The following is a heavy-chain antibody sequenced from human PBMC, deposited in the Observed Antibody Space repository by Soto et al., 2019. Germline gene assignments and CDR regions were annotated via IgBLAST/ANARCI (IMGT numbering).Heavy chain of an antibody. D-gene: IGHD1-20*01. V-gene: IGHV4-34*01. CDR2: INHSGST. CDR1: GGSFSGYY. J-gene: IGHJ1*01. Sequence: QVQLQQWGAGLLKPSETLSLTCAVYGGSFSGYYWSWIRQPPGKGLEWIGEINHSGSTNYNPSLKSRVTISVDTSKHQFSLKLSSVTAADTAVYYCARGITGSEGAECFQHWGQGTLVTVSS. CDR3: ARGITGSEGAECFQH.